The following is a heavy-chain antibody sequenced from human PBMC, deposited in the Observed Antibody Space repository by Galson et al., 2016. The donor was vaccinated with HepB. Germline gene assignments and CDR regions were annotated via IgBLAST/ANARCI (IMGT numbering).Heavy chain of an antibody. Sequence: SVKVSCKASGGTFSSYAISWVRQAPGQGLEWMGRIIPIFATANYAQRFHGRFTITADESTSTAYMELSCLRSEDTAVYYCARGSHYYDSSGPFAYWGQGTLVTVSS. V-gene: IGHV1-69*13. CDR1: GGTFSSYA. D-gene: IGHD3-22*01. CDR2: IIPIFATA. J-gene: IGHJ4*02. CDR3: ARGSHYYDSSGPFAY.